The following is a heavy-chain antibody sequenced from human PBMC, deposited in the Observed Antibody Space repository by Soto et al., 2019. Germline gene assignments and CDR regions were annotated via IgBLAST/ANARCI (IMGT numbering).Heavy chain of an antibody. J-gene: IGHJ4*02. CDR2: IRSKAYGGTT. V-gene: IGHV3-49*03. D-gene: IGHD1-1*01. Sequence: GSLRLSCTASGFTFGDYAMSWFRQAPGKGLEWVGFIRSKAYGGTTEYAASVKGRFTISRDDSKSIAYLQMNSLKTEDTAVYYCTRGSTGTSYYFDYWGQGTLVTVSS. CDR3: TRGSTGTSYYFDY. CDR1: GFTFGDYA.